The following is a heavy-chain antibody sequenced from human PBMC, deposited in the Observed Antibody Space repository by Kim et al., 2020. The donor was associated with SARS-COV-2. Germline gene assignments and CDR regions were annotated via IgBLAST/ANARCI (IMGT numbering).Heavy chain of an antibody. J-gene: IGHJ5*02. D-gene: IGHD1-7*01. CDR3: ARDTGGTTFDP. CDR2: GP. Sequence: GPNYAQTFQGRVTMTRDTSISTAYLGLSRLRSDDTAVYFCARDTGGTTFDPWGEGTLVTVSS. V-gene: IGHV1-2*02.